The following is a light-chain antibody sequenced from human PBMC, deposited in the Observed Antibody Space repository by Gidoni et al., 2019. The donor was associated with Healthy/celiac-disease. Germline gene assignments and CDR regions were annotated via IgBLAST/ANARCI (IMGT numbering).Light chain of an antibody. CDR3: QQSYSTLGV. CDR1: QSISSY. V-gene: IGKV1-39*01. J-gene: IGKJ3*01. Sequence: DIQMTQSTSSLSASVGDRVTITCRASQSISSYLNWYQQKPGKAPKLLIYAASSLQSGVPSRFSGSGSGTDFTLTISSLQPEDFATYYCQQSYSTLGVFGPGTKVDIK. CDR2: AAS.